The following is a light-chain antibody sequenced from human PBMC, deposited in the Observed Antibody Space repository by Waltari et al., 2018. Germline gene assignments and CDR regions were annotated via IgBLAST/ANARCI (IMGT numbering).Light chain of an antibody. CDR2: EVS. CDR3: CSYAGSYTYV. Sequence: QSALTQHRSVSGSPGQSVTISCTGTRSDVGGYNYVSWYQQQPGKAPKLIIYEVSKRPSGVPDRFSGSKSGNHASLTISGLQVYDEADYYCCSYAGSYTYVFGTGTKVTVL. V-gene: IGLV2-11*01. J-gene: IGLJ1*01. CDR1: RSDVGGYNY.